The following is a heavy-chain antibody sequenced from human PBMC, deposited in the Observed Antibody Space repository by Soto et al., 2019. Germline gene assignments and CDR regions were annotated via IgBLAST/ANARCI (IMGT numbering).Heavy chain of an antibody. D-gene: IGHD1-26*01. CDR1: GYTFTSYA. Sequence: QVQLAQSGAEVKKPGASVKVPCKASGYTFTSYAMHWVRRAPGQRLEWMGWINSGEGKTKYSQKLQGRVTISRDTSASIVYMELSSLRSEDTAVYYCARGSGSHFPYFDHWGQGILVTFSS. CDR2: INSGEGKT. CDR3: ARGSGSHFPYFDH. J-gene: IGHJ4*02. V-gene: IGHV1-3*01.